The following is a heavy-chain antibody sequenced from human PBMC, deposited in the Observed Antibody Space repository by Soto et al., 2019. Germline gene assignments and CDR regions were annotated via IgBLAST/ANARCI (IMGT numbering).Heavy chain of an antibody. CDR1: GGSISSYY. Sequence: SEILSLTCTVSGGSISSYYWNWIRQPPGKGLEWIGYIYYSGSTNYNPSLKSRVTISVDTSKNQFSLKLSSVTAADTAVYYCARAPSSGWKYYFDYWGQGTLVTVSS. V-gene: IGHV4-59*01. J-gene: IGHJ4*02. CDR3: ARAPSSGWKYYFDY. D-gene: IGHD6-19*01. CDR2: IYYSGST.